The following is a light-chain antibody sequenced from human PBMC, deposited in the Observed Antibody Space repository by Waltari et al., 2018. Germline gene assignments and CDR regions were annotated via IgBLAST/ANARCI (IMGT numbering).Light chain of an antibody. CDR2: DVT. CDR3: CSYAGSYTGV. Sequence: QSALTQPRSVSGSPGQSVTISCTGTITDIGVYNYVSWYQQHPGKAPKLMIYDVTKRPSGVPDRFSGSKSGNTASLTISGLQAEDEADYYCCSYAGSYTGVFGTGTKVTV. CDR1: ITDIGVYNY. V-gene: IGLV2-11*01. J-gene: IGLJ1*01.